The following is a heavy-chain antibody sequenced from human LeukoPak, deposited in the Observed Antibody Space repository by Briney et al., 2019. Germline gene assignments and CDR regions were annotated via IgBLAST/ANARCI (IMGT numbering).Heavy chain of an antibody. D-gene: IGHD1-26*01. CDR2: ISGSGGST. Sequence: GGSLRLSCAASGFTFDDYGITWVRQAPGKGLEWVSDISGSGGSTYYADSVEGRFTISRDNSKNTLYLQMNNLRAEDTAVFYCARDIEGHLGAFDIWGQGTMVTVSS. CDR3: ARDIEGHLGAFDI. CDR1: GFTFDDYG. V-gene: IGHV3-23*01. J-gene: IGHJ3*02.